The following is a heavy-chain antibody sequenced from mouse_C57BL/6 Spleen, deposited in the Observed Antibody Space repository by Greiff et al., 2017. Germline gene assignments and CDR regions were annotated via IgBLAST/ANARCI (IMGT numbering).Heavy chain of an antibody. J-gene: IGHJ3*01. V-gene: IGHV1-53*01. CDR1: GYTFTSYW. D-gene: IGHD2-3*01. CDR3: ASHHPDGYYYAY. Sequence: VKLQQPGTELVKPGASVKLSCKASGYTFTSYWMHWVKQRPGQGLEWIGNINPSNGGTNYNEKFKSKATLTVDKSSSTAYLQLSSLTSEDSAVYYCASHHPDGYYYAYWGQGTLVTVSA. CDR2: INPSNGGT.